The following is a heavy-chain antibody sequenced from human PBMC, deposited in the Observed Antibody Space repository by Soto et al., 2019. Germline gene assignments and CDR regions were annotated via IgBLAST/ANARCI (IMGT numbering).Heavy chain of an antibody. J-gene: IGHJ6*02. Sequence: QVQLVQSGAEVKKPGSSVKVSCKASGGTFSSYAISWVRQAPGQGLEWMGGIIPIFGTANYAQKFQGRVTITADESTSTAYMELSSLRSEDTAVYYCARDSGYCSSTSCSSRGMDVWGQGTTVTVSS. CDR2: IIPIFGTA. CDR1: GGTFSSYA. V-gene: IGHV1-69*01. D-gene: IGHD2-2*01. CDR3: ARDSGYCSSTSCSSRGMDV.